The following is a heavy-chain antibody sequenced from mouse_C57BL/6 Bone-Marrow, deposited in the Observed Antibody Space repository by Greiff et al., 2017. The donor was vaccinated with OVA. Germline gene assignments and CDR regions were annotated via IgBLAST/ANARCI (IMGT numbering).Heavy chain of an antibody. CDR1: GYTFTSYG. CDR3: AREGDYHYFDY. V-gene: IGHV1-81*01. CDR2: IYPRSGNT. Sequence: VQLQQSGAELARPGASVKLSCKASGYTFTSYGISWVKQRPGQGLEWIGEIYPRSGNTYYNEKFKGKATLTADKSSSTAYMELRSLTSEDSAVYFCAREGDYHYFDYRGQGTTLTVSS. J-gene: IGHJ2*01. D-gene: IGHD2-4*01.